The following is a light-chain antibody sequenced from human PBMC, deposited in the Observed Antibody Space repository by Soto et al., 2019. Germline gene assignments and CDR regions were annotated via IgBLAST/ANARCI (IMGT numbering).Light chain of an antibody. CDR2: EAS. J-gene: IGKJ1*01. CDR3: QQYGSSPLWT. V-gene: IGKV3-11*01. CDR1: QTVSSS. Sequence: EIVLTQSPATLSLSPGERATLSCRASQTVSSSLAWYQQKPGQAPRLLIYEASNRATGIPARFSGSGSGADFTLTISSLEPEDFAVYYCQQYGSSPLWTFGQGTKVHI.